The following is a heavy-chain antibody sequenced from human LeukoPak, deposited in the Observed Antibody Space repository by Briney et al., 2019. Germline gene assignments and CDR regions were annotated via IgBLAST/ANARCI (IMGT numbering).Heavy chain of an antibody. CDR3: ARGSTAPYYFDY. J-gene: IGHJ4*02. CDR1: GGSIGSGGYY. CDR2: IYYSGST. Sequence: NPSETLSLTCTVSGGSIGSGGYYWSWLRQHPGQGLEWVGYIYYSGSTYYNPSLKSRVTIAVDTSKDQFSLRLSSVTASDTAVYYCARGSTAPYYFDYWAQGTRVTVSS. D-gene: IGHD5-18*01. V-gene: IGHV4-31*03.